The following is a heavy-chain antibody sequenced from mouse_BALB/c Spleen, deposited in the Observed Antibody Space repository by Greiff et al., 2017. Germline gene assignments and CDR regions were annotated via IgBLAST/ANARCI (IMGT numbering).Heavy chain of an antibody. CDR2: ISSGSSTI. CDR3: ARWLPSMDY. CDR1: GFTFSSFG. Sequence: EVKLMESGGGLVQPGGSRKLSCAASGFTFSSFGMHWVRQAPEKGLEWVAYISSGSSTIYYADTVKGRFTISRDNPKNTLFLQMTSLRSEDTAMYYCARWLPSMDYWGQGTSVTVSS. J-gene: IGHJ4*01. V-gene: IGHV5-17*02. D-gene: IGHD2-2*01.